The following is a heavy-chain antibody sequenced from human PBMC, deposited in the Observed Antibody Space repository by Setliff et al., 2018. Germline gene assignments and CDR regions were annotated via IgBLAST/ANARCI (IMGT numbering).Heavy chain of an antibody. CDR2: IKSRTEGGTT. CDR3: TRASSIAVAGSSI. J-gene: IGHJ4*02. Sequence: PGGSLRLSCAASGFTFSNAWMSWVRQAPGKGLEWVGRIKSRTEGGTTDYAAPVKGRFTISRDDPGNTLYLQMSSLKTEDTAVYYCTRASSIAVAGSSIWGQGTLVTVSS. V-gene: IGHV3-15*01. CDR1: GFTFSNAW. D-gene: IGHD6-19*01.